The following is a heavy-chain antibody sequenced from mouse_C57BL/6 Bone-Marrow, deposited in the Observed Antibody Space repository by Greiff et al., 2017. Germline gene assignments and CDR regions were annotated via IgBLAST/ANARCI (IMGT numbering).Heavy chain of an antibody. CDR2: ISNGGGST. Sequence: EVQLVESGGGLVQPGGSLKLSCAASGFTFSDYYMYWVRQTPEKRLEWVAYISNGGGSTYYPDTVKGRFTISRDNAKNTLYLQMSRLKSEDTAMYYCARHSYGSSPYYAMDYWGQGSSVTVSS. CDR1: GFTFSDYY. J-gene: IGHJ4*01. D-gene: IGHD1-1*01. CDR3: ARHSYGSSPYYAMDY. V-gene: IGHV5-12*01.